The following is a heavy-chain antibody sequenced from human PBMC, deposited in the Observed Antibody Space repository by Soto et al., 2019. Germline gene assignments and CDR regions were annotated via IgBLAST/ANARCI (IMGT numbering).Heavy chain of an antibody. V-gene: IGHV3-48*02. Sequence: GGSLRLSCVASGFTFSSYSMNWVREAPGKGLEWVSYISSSSTIYYADSVKGRFTISRDNARNSLYLQMNSLRDEDTAVYYCASPAPRCSGGSCYNYWGQGTLVTVSS. CDR2: ISSSSTI. CDR3: ASPAPRCSGGSCYNY. J-gene: IGHJ4*02. CDR1: GFTFSSYS. D-gene: IGHD2-15*01.